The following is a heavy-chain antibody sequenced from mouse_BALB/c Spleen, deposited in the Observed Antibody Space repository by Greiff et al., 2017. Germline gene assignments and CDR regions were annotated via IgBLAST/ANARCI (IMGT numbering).Heavy chain of an antibody. CDR1: GYTFTNYW. J-gene: IGHJ3*01. Sequence: VQLQQSGAELVRPGTSVKISCKASGYTFTNYWLGWVKQRPGHGLEWIGDIYPGGGYTNYNEKFKGKATLTADTSSSTAYMQLSSLTSEDSAVYFCASSGTSNWFAYWGQGTLVTVSA. V-gene: IGHV1-63*02. CDR3: ASSGTSNWFAY. CDR2: IYPGGGYT. D-gene: IGHD4-1*01.